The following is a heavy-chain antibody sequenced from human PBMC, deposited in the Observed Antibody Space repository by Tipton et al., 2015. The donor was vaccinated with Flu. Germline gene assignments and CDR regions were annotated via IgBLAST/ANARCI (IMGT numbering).Heavy chain of an antibody. CDR1: GYSFTSYW. J-gene: IGHJ4*02. Sequence: SLRLSCKGSGYSFTSYWIGWVRQMPGKGLEWMGIIYPGDSDTRYSPSFQGQVTISADKSISTAYLQWSSLKASDTAMYYCARSTTGTTDPFDYWGKGTLVTVTS. CDR3: ARSTTGTTDPFDY. V-gene: IGHV5-51*01. D-gene: IGHD1-1*01. CDR2: IYPGDSDT.